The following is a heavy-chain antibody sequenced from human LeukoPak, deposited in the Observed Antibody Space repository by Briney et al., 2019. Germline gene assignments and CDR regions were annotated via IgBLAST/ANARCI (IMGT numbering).Heavy chain of an antibody. D-gene: IGHD3-16*01. V-gene: IGHV3-7*01. CDR1: EFILKNHW. Sequence: GGSLRLSCEASEFILKNHWMTWVRQAPGKGLEWVAHINPDGSEKFYVDSVKGRFTISRDNAKNSLFLQLNSLRAEDTAVYYCARVWQYYYDYSAFDMWGQGTMVTVS. CDR3: ARVWQYYYDYSAFDM. J-gene: IGHJ3*02. CDR2: INPDGSEK.